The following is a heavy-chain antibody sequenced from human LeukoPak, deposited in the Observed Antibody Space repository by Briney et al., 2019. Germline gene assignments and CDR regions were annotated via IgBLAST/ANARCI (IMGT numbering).Heavy chain of an antibody. D-gene: IGHD3-22*01. Sequence: GGSLRLSCAASGFTFSSYAMSWVRQAPGKGLEWVSAISGSGGSTYYADSVKGRFTISRDNSKNTLYLQMNSLRAEDTAVYYCAKFVSFSYYDSSGDAFDIWGQGTMVTVSS. CDR3: AKFVSFSYYDSSGDAFDI. CDR2: ISGSGGST. V-gene: IGHV3-23*01. J-gene: IGHJ3*02. CDR1: GFTFSSYA.